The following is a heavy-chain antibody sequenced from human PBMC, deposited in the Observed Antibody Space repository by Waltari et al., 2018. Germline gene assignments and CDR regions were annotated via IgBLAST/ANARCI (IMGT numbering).Heavy chain of an antibody. V-gene: IGHV3-23*03. D-gene: IGHD1-7*01. CDR2: IYSGGSST. Sequence: EVQLLESGGGLVQPGGSPRLSCAASGFTFSSYAMSWVRQAPGKGLEWVSVIYSGGSSTYYADSVKGRFTISRDNSKNTLYLQMNSLRAEDTAVYYCAKDKITGTYYFDYWGQGTLVTVSS. J-gene: IGHJ4*02. CDR1: GFTFSSYA. CDR3: AKDKITGTYYFDY.